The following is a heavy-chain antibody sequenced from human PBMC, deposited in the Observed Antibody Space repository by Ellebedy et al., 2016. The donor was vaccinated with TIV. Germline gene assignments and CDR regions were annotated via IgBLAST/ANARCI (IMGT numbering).Heavy chain of an antibody. V-gene: IGHV3-48*04. J-gene: IGHJ4*02. CDR2: ISRSSSNI. D-gene: IGHD4-11*01. Sequence: PGGSLRLSCAVSRLTFSRYEMSWVRQAPGKWLEWISYISRSSSNIYYADSVRGRFTISRDNAKNSLFLQMNGLRAEDTAVYYCAISTVMIHFKHWGQGTLVTVSS. CDR3: AISTVMIHFKH. CDR1: RLTFSRYE.